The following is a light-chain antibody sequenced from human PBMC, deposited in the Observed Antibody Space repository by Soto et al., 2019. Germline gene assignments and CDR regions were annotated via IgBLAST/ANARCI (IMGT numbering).Light chain of an antibody. V-gene: IGLV1-47*01. CDR3: AAWADSLVV. CDR2: RNN. Sequence: QSVLTQPHSASGTPGQTFTISCSGSSSNIGSAYIYWYQHLPGTAPKLLIYRNNQRPSVVPDRVSASKSGTSASLAISGLRSEDDAEYYCAAWADSLVVFGGGTK. CDR1: SSNIGSAY. J-gene: IGLJ2*01.